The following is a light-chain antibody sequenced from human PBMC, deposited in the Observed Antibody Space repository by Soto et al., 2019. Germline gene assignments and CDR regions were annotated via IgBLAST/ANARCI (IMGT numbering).Light chain of an antibody. CDR3: QSYYSSLSGWV. CDR1: SSNIGAGYD. J-gene: IGLJ3*02. Sequence: QSVLTQPPSVSGAPGQRVTISCTGNSSNIGAGYDVHWYQQLPGTAPKLLIYGNSNRPSGVPDRFSGSKSGTSASLAITGLQAEDEAYYYCQSYYSSLSGWVFGGGTKLTVL. V-gene: IGLV1-40*01. CDR2: GNS.